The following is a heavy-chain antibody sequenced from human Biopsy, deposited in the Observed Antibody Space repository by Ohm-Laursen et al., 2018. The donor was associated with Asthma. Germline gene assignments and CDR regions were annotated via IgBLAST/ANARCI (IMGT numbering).Heavy chain of an antibody. CDR1: GDSITSGGCC. D-gene: IGHD4-17*01. J-gene: IGHJ5*02. CDR2: IYYSGST. Sequence: TLSLTCIVSGDSITSGGCCWNWIRQHPGKGLEWIGYIYYSGSTYYNPSLKSRVSISLDTSKNQFSLSLTSVTAADTAVYYCARTTYGHDGFDPWGQGTLVIVSS. CDR3: ARTTYGHDGFDP. V-gene: IGHV4-31*03.